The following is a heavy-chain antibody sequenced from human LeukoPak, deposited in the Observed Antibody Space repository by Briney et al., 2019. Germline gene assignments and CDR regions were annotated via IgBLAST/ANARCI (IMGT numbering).Heavy chain of an antibody. CDR2: ISSDGRST. J-gene: IGHJ3*02. CDR1: GFTFSSHW. V-gene: IGHV3-74*01. CDR3: TRERLERHDAFDM. D-gene: IGHD1-1*01. Sequence: PGRSLRLSCAASGFTFSSHWMHWVRQAPGKGLVWVSRISSDGRSTSHADPVKGRFTISRDNAKNTLYLQMNSLRADDTAVYYCTRERLERHDAFDMWGQGTVVTVSS.